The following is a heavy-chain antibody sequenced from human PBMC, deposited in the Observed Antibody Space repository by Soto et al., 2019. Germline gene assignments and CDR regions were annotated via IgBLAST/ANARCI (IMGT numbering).Heavy chain of an antibody. CDR2: INHSGST. V-gene: IGHV4-34*01. CDR3: ARVSYGGYYYYGMDV. D-gene: IGHD1-26*01. CDR1: GGSFSGYY. Sequence: SETLSLTCAVYGGSFSGYYWSWIRQPPGKGLEWIGEINHSGSTNYNPSLKSRVTISVDTSKNQFSLKLSSVTAADTAVYYCARVSYGGYYYYGMDVWGQGTTVTVSS. J-gene: IGHJ6*02.